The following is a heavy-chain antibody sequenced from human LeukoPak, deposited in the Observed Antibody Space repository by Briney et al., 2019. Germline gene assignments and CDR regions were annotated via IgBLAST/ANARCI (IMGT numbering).Heavy chain of an antibody. CDR1: GYSFTSYW. CDR2: IYPGDSDT. J-gene: IGHJ4*02. Sequence: GESLKISCKGSGYSFTSYWIGWVRQMPGKGLEWMGIIYPGDSDTRYSPSFQGQVTISADKSISTAYLQWSSLKASDTAMYYCARFIIGDSYGYGYFDYWGQGTLVTVSS. CDR3: ARFIIGDSYGYGYFDY. D-gene: IGHD5-18*01. V-gene: IGHV5-51*01.